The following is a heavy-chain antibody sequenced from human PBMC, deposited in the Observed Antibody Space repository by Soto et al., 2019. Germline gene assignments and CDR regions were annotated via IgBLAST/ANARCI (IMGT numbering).Heavy chain of an antibody. V-gene: IGHV1-18*04. J-gene: IGHJ4*01. CDR1: GYTFTSYG. CDR3: VRDLGYDGCCYGY. Sequence: QVQLVQSGAEVKKPGASVKVSCKASGYTFTSYGISWVRQAPGQGLEWMGWISAYNGNTNYAQKLQGRVTMSTGTSASPAYLELRSLRSDDSAVYSCVRDLGYDGCCYGYWGHGTLVTVSS. D-gene: IGHD3-22*01. CDR2: ISAYNGNT.